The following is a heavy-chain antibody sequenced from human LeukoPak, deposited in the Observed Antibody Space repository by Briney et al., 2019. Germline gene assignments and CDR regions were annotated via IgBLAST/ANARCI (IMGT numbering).Heavy chain of an antibody. CDR3: ARGRDGYNFLNRGEYYYFDY. CDR1: GGSISSSSYY. V-gene: IGHV4-39*07. Sequence: PSETLSLTCTVSGGSISSSSYYWGWIRQPPGKGLEWIGSIYYSGSTYYNPSLQSRVTISVDTSKNQFSLKLSSVTAADTAVYYCARGRDGYNFLNRGEYYYFDYWGQGTLVTVSS. D-gene: IGHD5-24*01. J-gene: IGHJ4*02. CDR2: IYYSGST.